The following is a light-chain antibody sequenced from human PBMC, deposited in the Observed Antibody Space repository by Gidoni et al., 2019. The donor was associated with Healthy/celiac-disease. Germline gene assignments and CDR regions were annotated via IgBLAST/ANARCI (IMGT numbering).Light chain of an antibody. Sequence: QSVLTQPPSVSAPPGQKVTISCSGSSSNIGNNYVSWYQQLPGTAPKLLIYDNNKRPSGIPDRFSGSKSGTSATLGITGLQTGDEADYYCGTWDSSLSAGLFGGGTKLTVL. CDR2: DNN. CDR1: SSNIGNNY. V-gene: IGLV1-51*01. J-gene: IGLJ2*01. CDR3: GTWDSSLSAGL.